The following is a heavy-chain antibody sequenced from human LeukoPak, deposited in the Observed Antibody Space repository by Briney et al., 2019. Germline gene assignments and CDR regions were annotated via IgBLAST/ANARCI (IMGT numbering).Heavy chain of an antibody. V-gene: IGHV4-34*01. CDR1: GGSFSGYY. D-gene: IGHD4-17*01. CDR3: ARGHYGDYGY. CDR2: INHSGST. Sequence: PSETLSLTCAVYGGSFSGYYWSWIRQPPGKGPEWIGEINHSGSTNYNPSLKSRVTISVDTSKNQFSLKLSSVTAADTAVYYCARGHYGDYGYWGQGTLVTVSS. J-gene: IGHJ4*02.